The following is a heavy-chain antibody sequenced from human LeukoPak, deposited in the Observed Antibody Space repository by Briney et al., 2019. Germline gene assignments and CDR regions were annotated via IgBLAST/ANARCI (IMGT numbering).Heavy chain of an antibody. V-gene: IGHV1-69*01. Sequence: TVKLSCKASGGTFSSYAISWVRQAPGQGLELMGGIIPIFGTANYAQKFQGRVTITADESTSTAYMELSSLRSEDTAVYYCATDKTTVVTGAFDIWGQGTTVTVSS. CDR2: IIPIFGTA. J-gene: IGHJ3*02. CDR3: ATDKTTVVTGAFDI. D-gene: IGHD4-23*01. CDR1: GGTFSSYA.